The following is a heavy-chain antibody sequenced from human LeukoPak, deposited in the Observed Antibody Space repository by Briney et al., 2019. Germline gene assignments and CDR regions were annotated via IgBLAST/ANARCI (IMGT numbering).Heavy chain of an antibody. J-gene: IGHJ4*02. CDR3: ARAPDYYYGSGSPPFDY. CDR1: GFTFSSHW. D-gene: IGHD3-10*01. CDR2: INSDGSST. Sequence: TGGSLRLSCAATGFTFSSHWMHWVRQGPGKGLVWVSRINSDGSSTAYADSVKGRFTISRDNAKNSLYLQMNSLRDEDTAVYYCARAPDYYYGSGSPPFDYWGQGTLVTVSS. V-gene: IGHV3-74*01.